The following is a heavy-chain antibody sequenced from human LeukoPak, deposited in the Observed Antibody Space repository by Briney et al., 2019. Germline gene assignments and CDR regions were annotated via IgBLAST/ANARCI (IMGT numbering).Heavy chain of an antibody. V-gene: IGHV4-34*01. Sequence: SETLSLTCAVYGGSFSGYYWSWIRQPPGKGLEWIGEINHSGSTNYNPSLKSRVTISVDTSKNQFSLKLSSVTAADTAVYYCARGARYSGSYSLRAWGQGTLVTVSS. CDR2: INHSGST. J-gene: IGHJ5*02. CDR1: GGSFSGYY. CDR3: ARGARYSGSYSLRA. D-gene: IGHD1-26*01.